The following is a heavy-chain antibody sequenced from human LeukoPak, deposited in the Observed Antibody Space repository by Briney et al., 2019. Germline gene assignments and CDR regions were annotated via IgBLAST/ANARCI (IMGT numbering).Heavy chain of an antibody. Sequence: SETLSLTYTVSGGSISSSSYYWGWIRQPPGKGLEWIGSIYYSGSTYYNPSLKSRVTISVDTSKNQFSLKLSSVTAADTAVYYCARQRDGDWFDPWGQGTLVTVSS. CDR3: ARQRDGDWFDP. J-gene: IGHJ5*02. V-gene: IGHV4-39*01. D-gene: IGHD3-16*01. CDR1: GGSISSSSYY. CDR2: IYYSGST.